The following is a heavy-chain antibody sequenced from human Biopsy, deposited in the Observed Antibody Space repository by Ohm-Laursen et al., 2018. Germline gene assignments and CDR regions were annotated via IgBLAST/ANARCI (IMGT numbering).Heavy chain of an antibody. CDR3: GNEVHGRDY. CDR1: GKTFSDYY. CDR2: INQSGRT. D-gene: IGHD2-15*01. J-gene: IGHJ4*02. Sequence: SETLSLTCEVYGKTFSDYYWSWIRQPPGKGLEWIGQINQSGRTNYNPSLKSRVNISADKSNNQFSLKLTSVTSADTAVYFCGNEVHGRDYWGLGAPVTVSS. V-gene: IGHV4-34*08.